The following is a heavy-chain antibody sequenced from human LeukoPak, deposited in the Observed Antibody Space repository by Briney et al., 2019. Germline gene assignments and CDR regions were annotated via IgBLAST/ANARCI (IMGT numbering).Heavy chain of an antibody. J-gene: IGHJ3*02. D-gene: IGHD3-22*01. CDR3: ARPFHYDSSGYRDAFDI. CDR1: GGTFSSYA. V-gene: IGHV1-69*05. CDR2: IIPIFGTA. Sequence: SVKVSCKAPGGTFSSYAISWVRQAPGQGLEWMGGIIPIFGTANYAQKFQGRVTITTDESTSTAYMELSSLRSEDTAVYYCARPFHYDSSGYRDAFDIWGQGTMVTVSS.